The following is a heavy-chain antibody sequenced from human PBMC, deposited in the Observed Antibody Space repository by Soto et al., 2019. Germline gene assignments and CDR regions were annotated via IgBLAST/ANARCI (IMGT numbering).Heavy chain of an antibody. CDR2: ISGSGGST. V-gene: IGHV3-23*01. CDR3: AKDRTDPLYYYDSSGYYPFDY. D-gene: IGHD3-22*01. Sequence: EVQLLESGGGLVQPGGSLRLSCAASGFTFSSYAMSWVRQAPGKGLEWVSAISGSGGSTYYADSVKGRFTISRDNSKNTLYLQMNSLRAEDTAVYYCAKDRTDPLYYYDSSGYYPFDYRGQGTLVTVSS. J-gene: IGHJ4*02. CDR1: GFTFSSYA.